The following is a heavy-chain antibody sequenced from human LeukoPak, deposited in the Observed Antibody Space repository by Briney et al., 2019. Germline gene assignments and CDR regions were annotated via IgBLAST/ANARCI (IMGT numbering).Heavy chain of an antibody. CDR1: GFTFSSYW. CDR3: ASPIAVAGPYYFDY. V-gene: IGHV3-74*01. D-gene: IGHD6-19*01. CDR2: INSDGSST. J-gene: IGHJ4*02. Sequence: GGSLRLSCAASGFTFSSYWMHWVRQAPGKGLVWVSRINSDGSSTNYADSVKGRFTISRDNAKNTLYLQINSLRAEDTAVYYCASPIAVAGPYYFDYWGQGTLVTVSS.